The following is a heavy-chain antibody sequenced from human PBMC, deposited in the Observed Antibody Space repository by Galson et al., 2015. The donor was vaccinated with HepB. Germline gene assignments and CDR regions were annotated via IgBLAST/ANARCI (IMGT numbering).Heavy chain of an antibody. CDR3: ARDHYYDSSGYYLY. D-gene: IGHD3-22*01. CDR2: ISYDGSNK. V-gene: IGHV3-30*04. J-gene: IGHJ4*02. CDR1: GFTFGSYA. Sequence: SLRLSCAASGFTFGSYAMHWVRQAPGKGLEWVAVISYDGSNKYYADSVKGRFTISRDNSKNTLYLQMNSLRAEDTAVYYCARDHYYDSSGYYLYWGQGTLVTVSS.